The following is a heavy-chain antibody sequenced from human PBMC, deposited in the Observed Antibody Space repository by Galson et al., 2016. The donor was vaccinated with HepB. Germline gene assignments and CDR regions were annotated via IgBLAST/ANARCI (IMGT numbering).Heavy chain of an antibody. CDR3: AREDRYNYGHPYFDF. D-gene: IGHD5-18*01. Sequence: SLRLSCAASGFTFSSYSMNWVRQAPGRGLEWVSSISRSSGYIYYADSVTGRSTISSDNAKNSLYLHMNSLRAEDTAVYFCAREDRYNYGHPYFDFWGQGTLVTVSS. V-gene: IGHV3-21*01. CDR2: ISRSSGYI. J-gene: IGHJ4*02. CDR1: GFTFSSYS.